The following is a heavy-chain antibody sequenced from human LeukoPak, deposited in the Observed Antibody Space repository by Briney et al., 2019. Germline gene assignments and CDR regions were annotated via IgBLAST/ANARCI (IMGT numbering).Heavy chain of an antibody. V-gene: IGHV3-7*03. J-gene: IGHJ4*02. Sequence: GGSLRLSCAASGFTFSSYWMSWVRQAPGKGLEWVANIKQDGSEKYYVDSVKGRFTISRDNAKNSLYLQMNSLRAEDTAVYYCAKLRGTTMTTVDYWGQGTLVTVSS. CDR1: GFTFSSYW. CDR3: AKLRGTTMTTVDY. CDR2: IKQDGSEK. D-gene: IGHD4-17*01.